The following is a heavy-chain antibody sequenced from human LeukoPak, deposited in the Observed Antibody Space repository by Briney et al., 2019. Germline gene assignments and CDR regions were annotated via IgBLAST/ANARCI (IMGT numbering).Heavy chain of an antibody. J-gene: IGHJ4*02. Sequence: LGGSLRLSCAASGFTVSSNYMSWVRQAPGKGLEWVSVIYSGGSTYYADSVKGRFTISRDNSKNTLYLQMNSLRAEDTAVYYCARDFRDFGGGTYWGQGTLVTVSS. CDR2: IYSGGST. D-gene: IGHD3-16*01. CDR1: GFTVSSNY. V-gene: IGHV3-53*01. CDR3: ARDFRDFGGGTY.